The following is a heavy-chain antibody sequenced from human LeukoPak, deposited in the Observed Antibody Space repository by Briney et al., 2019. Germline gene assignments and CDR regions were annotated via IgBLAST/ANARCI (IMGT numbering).Heavy chain of an antibody. CDR1: GYIFTNYF. J-gene: IGHJ6*03. Sequence: ASVKVSCKASGYIFTNYFLYWVRQAPGQGLEWMGLINPSGGSTRYAQKFQGRVTMTRDTSTSTVYMELSSLRSEDTAVYYCARSVEGYCRGGSCYYYSYYMDVWGKGTTVTVSS. D-gene: IGHD2-15*01. CDR2: INPSGGST. CDR3: ARSVEGYCRGGSCYYYSYYMDV. V-gene: IGHV1-46*01.